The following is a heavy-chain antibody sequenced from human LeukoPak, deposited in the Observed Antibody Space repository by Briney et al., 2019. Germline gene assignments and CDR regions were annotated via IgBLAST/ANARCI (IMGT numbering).Heavy chain of an antibody. Sequence: GGSLRLSCAASGFTFKIHAMSWVRQAPGKGLEWVSTISGDGGSTYYADSVKGRFTISRDNSKNTLYLQMNSLRAEDTAVYYCAKDPIGSSYYGGDSWGQGTLVTVFS. CDR1: GFTFKIHA. D-gene: IGHD6-13*01. J-gene: IGHJ4*02. CDR2: ISGDGGST. CDR3: AKDPIGSSYYGGDS. V-gene: IGHV3-23*01.